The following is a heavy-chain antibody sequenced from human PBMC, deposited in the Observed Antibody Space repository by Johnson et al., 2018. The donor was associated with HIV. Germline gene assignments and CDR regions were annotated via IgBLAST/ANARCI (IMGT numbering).Heavy chain of an antibody. CDR2: IRFDGSIE. Sequence: QVQLVESGGGVVQPGGSLRLSCEASGFTFSNYAMNWVRQAPGKGLEWVAFIRFDGSIEHQRDSVKGRFSISRDNSKNTMYLQMNSLRPDDMAVYYCARPWGGSSSDAFDIWGQGTTVTVSS. J-gene: IGHJ3*02. D-gene: IGHD2-15*01. CDR3: ARPWGGSSSDAFDI. V-gene: IGHV3-30*02. CDR1: GFTFSNYA.